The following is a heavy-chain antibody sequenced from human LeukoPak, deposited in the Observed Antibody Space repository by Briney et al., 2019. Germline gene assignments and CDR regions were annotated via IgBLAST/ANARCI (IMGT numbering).Heavy chain of an antibody. D-gene: IGHD5-18*01. CDR2: VIPILNVA. V-gene: IGHV1-69*04. CDR3: ADGHQDSYSYTYFFDP. Sequence: SVKVSCTSSGGTFNSYAVNWLRQAPGQGLEWMGRVIPILNVANYAQDFQGRLTITADRSTGTAYMQLSSLTSEDTAVYYCADGHQDSYSYTYFFDPWGQGTLVTVSS. J-gene: IGHJ5*02. CDR1: GGTFNSYA.